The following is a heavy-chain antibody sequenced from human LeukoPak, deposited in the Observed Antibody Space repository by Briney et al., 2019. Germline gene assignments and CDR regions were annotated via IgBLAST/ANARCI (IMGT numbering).Heavy chain of an antibody. CDR2: IIPILGVA. D-gene: IGHD3-16*02. J-gene: IGHJ4*02. CDR3: ARYRNFLGVD. Sequence: GASVKVSCKASGGTFTSYAISWVRQAPGQGLEWMGRIIPILGVANYAQKFQGRVTITADKSTSTAYMELSSLRSEDTAVYYCARYRNFLGVDWGQGTLVTVSS. CDR1: GGTFTSYA. V-gene: IGHV1-69*04.